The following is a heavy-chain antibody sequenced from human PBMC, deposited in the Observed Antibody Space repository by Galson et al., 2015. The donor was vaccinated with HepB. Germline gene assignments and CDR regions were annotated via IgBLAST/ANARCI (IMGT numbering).Heavy chain of an antibody. J-gene: IGHJ6*02. CDR3: SRPRSTTADYCYCVDI. V-gene: IGHV3-49*03. D-gene: IGHD1-1*01. CDR2: IRGKAHGGTT. CDR1: GFTFGDHA. Sequence: SLRLSCAASGFTFGDHAMSWFRQAPGKGLEWVGFIRGKAHGGTTEYAASVKGRFTISRDDSKSIAYLQMNSLKTEDTAVYYCSRPRSTTADYCYCVDIRGQGTTVTVTS.